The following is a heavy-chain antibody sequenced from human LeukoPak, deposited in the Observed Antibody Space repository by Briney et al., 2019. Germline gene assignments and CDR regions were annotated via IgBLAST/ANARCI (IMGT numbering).Heavy chain of an antibody. CDR3: ARSKTTVVTPTFGFHYYHYMDV. CDR1: GGSLSGYS. Sequence: PSETLSLTCAVYGGSLSGYSWSWIRQPPGKGLEWIGEISHSGSATYNPSLESRVTISLDTSNNQFSLKLTSPTAADTAVFYCARSKTTVVTPTFGFHYYHYMDVWGKGPTVTVSS. V-gene: IGHV4-34*01. J-gene: IGHJ6*03. CDR2: ISHSGSA. D-gene: IGHD4-23*01.